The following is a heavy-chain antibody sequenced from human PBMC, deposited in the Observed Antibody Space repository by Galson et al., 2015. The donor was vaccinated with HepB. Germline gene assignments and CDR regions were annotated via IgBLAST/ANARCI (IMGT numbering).Heavy chain of an antibody. CDR3: VTDGWGVKVTYFIY. Sequence: SVKVSCKAFGYTFTGNYMHWVRQAPGQGLEWMGWINPKTGDTSYAQKFQGRVTMTSDTSISTAYMELSSLRSDDTAVYYCVTDGWGVKVTYFIYWGQGTLVPVSS. CDR1: GYTFTGNY. CDR2: INPKTGDT. D-gene: IGHD3-10*01. V-gene: IGHV1-2*02. J-gene: IGHJ4*02.